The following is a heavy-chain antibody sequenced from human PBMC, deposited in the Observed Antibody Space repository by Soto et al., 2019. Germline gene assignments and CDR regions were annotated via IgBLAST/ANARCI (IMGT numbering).Heavy chain of an antibody. D-gene: IGHD1-1*01. J-gene: IGHJ5*02. CDR3: VRESTTSGPNWFDT. Sequence: PSETLSLTCSVSGGSINSGRSSWNWIRQSPGKGLEWIAYIYHSGSTYYNPSLKSRVTISVDRPENQFSLKLTSVTAADTAVYYCVRESTTSGPNWFDTWGPGILVTVSS. V-gene: IGHV4-30-2*06. CDR1: GGSINSGRSS. CDR2: IYHSGST.